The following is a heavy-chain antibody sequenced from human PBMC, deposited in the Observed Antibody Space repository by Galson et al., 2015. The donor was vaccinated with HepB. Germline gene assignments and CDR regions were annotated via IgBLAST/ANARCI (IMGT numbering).Heavy chain of an antibody. D-gene: IGHD5-24*01. V-gene: IGHV1-18*04. CDR1: GYSFSNYG. CDR3: ARGGMAAIGGPTFDS. CDR2: ISVYNGNG. Sequence: SVKVSCKAAGYSFSNYGISWVRQAPGQGLEWMGWISVYNGNGNYAQKFQDRVTMTADTSSTTAYLELGSLKADDTAVYYCARGGMAAIGGPTFDSWGQGTLVTVSS. J-gene: IGHJ4*02.